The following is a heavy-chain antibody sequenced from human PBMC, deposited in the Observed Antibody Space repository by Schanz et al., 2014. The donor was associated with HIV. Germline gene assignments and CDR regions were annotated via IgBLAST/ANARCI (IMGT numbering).Heavy chain of an antibody. CDR2: IIPIFGTA. CDR1: GGSFSSYA. J-gene: IGHJ6*02. Sequence: QVQLVQSGAEVKKPGSSVKVSCTASGGSFSSYAINWVRQAPGQGLEWMGGIIPIFGTANYAQKFQGRVTITADESTSTAYMELSSLRSADTAVYFCARAAFSSEYYYGMDVWGQGTTVTVSS. V-gene: IGHV1-69*01. D-gene: IGHD3-3*02. CDR3: ARAAFSSEYYYGMDV.